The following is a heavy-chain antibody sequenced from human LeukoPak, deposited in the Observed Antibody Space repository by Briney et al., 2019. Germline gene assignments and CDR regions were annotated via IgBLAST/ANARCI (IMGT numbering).Heavy chain of an antibody. V-gene: IGHV3-7*02. CDR2: IKQDGSEK. CDR1: GFTFKRYW. J-gene: IGHJ4*02. Sequence: GGSLRLSCGASGFTFKRYWMSWVRQVPGKGLEWVADIKQDGSEKYLEASMKGRFTISRDNAKSSLYLDMNNSTLEETGVYYCARNPTLNTLFGGVSGIFFDYWGQGVLVSVSS. CDR3: ARNPTLNTLFGGVSGIFFDY. D-gene: IGHD3-3*01.